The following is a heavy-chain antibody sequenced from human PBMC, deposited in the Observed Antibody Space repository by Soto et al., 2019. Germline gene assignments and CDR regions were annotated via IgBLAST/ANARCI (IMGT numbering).Heavy chain of an antibody. CDR3: ATFTFGGIDD. V-gene: IGHV3-33*01. J-gene: IGHJ4*02. CDR1: GFTISTYG. D-gene: IGHD3-16*01. CDR2: IWYDGTNK. Sequence: QVQLVESGGGVVQPGRSLRLSCVASGFTISTYGMQWVRQAPGKGLEWVAVIWYDGTNKNYADSVKGRFTISRDNSKNTLYLQMNSLRADDTAGYYCATFTFGGIDDWGQGTLVTVSS.